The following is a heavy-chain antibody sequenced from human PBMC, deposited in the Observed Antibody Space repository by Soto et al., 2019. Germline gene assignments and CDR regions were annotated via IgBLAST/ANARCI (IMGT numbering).Heavy chain of an antibody. D-gene: IGHD5-12*01. CDR2: SIPIFGTA. CDR1: GGTFNNYP. Sequence: QVQLVQSGAEVQKPGSSVKVSCKASGGTFNNYPITWVRQAPGQGLEWMGGSIPIFGTANYAQKFQGRVTSTGDESTSTAYMERSSLRSEDTAVYYCARGRGYSGDDHYYYFDMDVWGQGTTVTVSS. CDR3: ARGRGYSGDDHYYYFDMDV. J-gene: IGHJ6*02. V-gene: IGHV1-69*01.